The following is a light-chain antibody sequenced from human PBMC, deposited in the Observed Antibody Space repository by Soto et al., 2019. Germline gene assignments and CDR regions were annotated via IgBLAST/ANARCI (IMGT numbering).Light chain of an antibody. Sequence: SYELIQPPSVSVSPGQTARISCSGDALPKKFAYWYQQKSGQAPVLVIFEDKKRPSGSPERFSGSSSGTVATLTISGAQVEDEADYYCYSTDSSGTHRVFGGGTKLTVL. V-gene: IGLV3-10*01. J-gene: IGLJ2*01. CDR3: YSTDSSGTHRV. CDR1: ALPKKF. CDR2: EDK.